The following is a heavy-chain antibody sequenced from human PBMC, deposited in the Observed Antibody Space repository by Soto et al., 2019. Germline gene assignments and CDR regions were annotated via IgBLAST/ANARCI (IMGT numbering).Heavy chain of an antibody. J-gene: IGHJ5*02. CDR1: GITFDSHG. V-gene: IGHV3-30*18. CDR3: AKDLLPNTVTTCGS. Sequence: QVQLVESGGGAVQPGRSLRLSCAASGITFDSHGMHWVRQAPGKGLEWVAVISSDGNNKYYADSVTGRFTISRDNFNNILYLQMSSLRADDTAVYYCAKDLLPNTVTTCGSWGQGTLVTVSS. D-gene: IGHD4-17*01. CDR2: ISSDGNNK.